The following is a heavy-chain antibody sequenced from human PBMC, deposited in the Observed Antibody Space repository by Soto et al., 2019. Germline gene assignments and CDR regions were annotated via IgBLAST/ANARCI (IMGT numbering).Heavy chain of an antibody. V-gene: IGHV4-34*01. D-gene: IGHD2-2*01. CDR2: INHSGST. Sequence: SETLALTCAVYGGSLSGYYWSWIRQPPGKGLEWIGEINHSGSTNYNPSLKSRVTISVDTSKNQFSLKLSSVTAADTAVYYCARVVKRRRSTYYYYYGMDVWGQGTTVTVSS. CDR1: GGSLSGYY. J-gene: IGHJ6*02. CDR3: ARVVKRRRSTYYYYYGMDV.